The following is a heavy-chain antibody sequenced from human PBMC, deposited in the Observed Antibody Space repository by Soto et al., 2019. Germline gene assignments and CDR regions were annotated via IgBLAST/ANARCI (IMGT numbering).Heavy chain of an antibody. CDR2: IIPIFGTA. CDR1: GGTFSSYA. V-gene: IGHV1-69*13. Sequence: SVKVSCKASGGTFSSYAISWVRQAPGQGLEWMGGIIPIFGTANYAQKFQGRVTITADESTSTAYMELSSLRSEDTAVYYCARSDGYSLTPDYWGQRTLVTVSS. CDR3: ARSDGYSLTPDY. D-gene: IGHD4-4*01. J-gene: IGHJ4*02.